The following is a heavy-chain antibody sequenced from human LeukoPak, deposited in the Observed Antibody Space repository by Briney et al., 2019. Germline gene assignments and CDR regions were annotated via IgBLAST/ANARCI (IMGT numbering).Heavy chain of an antibody. V-gene: IGHV3-20*04. D-gene: IGHD3-10*01. CDR3: AKDSYGSGPWYFDR. J-gene: IGHJ2*01. CDR2: INWNGGST. Sequence: GGSLRLSCAASGFTFDDYGMSWVRQAPGKGLEWVSGINWNGGSTGYADSVKGRFTISRDNAKNSLYLQMNSLRAEDTALYYCAKDSYGSGPWYFDRWGRGTLVTVSS. CDR1: GFTFDDYG.